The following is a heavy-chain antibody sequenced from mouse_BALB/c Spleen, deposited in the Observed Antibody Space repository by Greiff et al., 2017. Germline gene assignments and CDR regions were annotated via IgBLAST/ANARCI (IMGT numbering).Heavy chain of an antibody. CDR3: ARDGNYGGFAY. D-gene: IGHD2-1*01. CDR2: ISSGGSYT. Sequence: EVQVVESGGYLVKPGGSLKLSCAASGFTFSSYGMSWVRQTPDKRLEWVATISSGGSYTYYPDSVKGRFTISRDNAKNTLYLQMSSLKSEDTAMYYCARDGNYGGFAYWGQGTLVTVSA. CDR1: GFTFSSYG. J-gene: IGHJ3*01. V-gene: IGHV5-6*01.